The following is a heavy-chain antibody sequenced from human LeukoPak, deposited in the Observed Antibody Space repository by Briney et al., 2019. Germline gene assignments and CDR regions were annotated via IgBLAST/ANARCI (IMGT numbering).Heavy chain of an antibody. D-gene: IGHD6-6*01. Sequence: TSETLSLTCSVSGYSISSGRFWGWIRRPPGKGLEWLGSIYNTGTTYLSPSLKNRLTISVDTSRNQFSLKLTSMTAADTAMYYCAKTSSVAARGPFDIWGLGTVVTVSP. CDR1: GYSISSGRF. J-gene: IGHJ3*02. CDR3: AKTSSVAARGPFDI. V-gene: IGHV4-38-2*01. CDR2: IYNTGTT.